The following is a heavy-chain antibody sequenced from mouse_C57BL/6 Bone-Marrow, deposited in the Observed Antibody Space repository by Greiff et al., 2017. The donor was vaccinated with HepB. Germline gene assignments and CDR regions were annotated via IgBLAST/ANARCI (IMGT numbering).Heavy chain of an antibody. Sequence: QVQLQQPGAELVKPGASVKVSCKASGYTFTSYWMHWVKQRPGQGLEWIGRIHPSDSDTNYNQKFKGKATLTVDKSSSTAYMQLSSLTSEDSAVYYCALYDGYSYAMDYWGQGTSVTVSS. J-gene: IGHJ4*01. D-gene: IGHD2-3*01. V-gene: IGHV1-74*01. CDR1: GYTFTSYW. CDR3: ALYDGYSYAMDY. CDR2: IHPSDSDT.